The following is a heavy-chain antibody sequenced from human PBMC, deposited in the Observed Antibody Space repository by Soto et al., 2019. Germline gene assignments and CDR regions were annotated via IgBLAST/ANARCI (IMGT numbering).Heavy chain of an antibody. D-gene: IGHD3-16*02. J-gene: IGHJ4*02. CDR2: IDSSGST. Sequence: TLSLTCTVSGDSISNGDYYWSWIRQPPGRGLEWIGYIDSSGSTYYNPSLKSRLTMSVDMSKNQFSLRLTSVTAADTAVYYCASRYLYWGQGLLVTVSS. V-gene: IGHV4-30-4*01. CDR3: ASRYLY. CDR1: GDSISNGDYY.